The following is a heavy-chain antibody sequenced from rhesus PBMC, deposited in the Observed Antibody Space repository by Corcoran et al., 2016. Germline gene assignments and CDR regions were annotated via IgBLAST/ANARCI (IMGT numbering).Heavy chain of an antibody. J-gene: IGHJ4*01. Sequence: EVQLVESGGGLVQPGGSLRLSCAASGFTFSNVWMNWVRQAPGKGREWVARIKSQADGGKADYAASVKGRFTISRDDSKNTLYLQMNSLKTEDTAVYYCTTDSVWTGYYTSDFDYRGQGVLVTVSS. CDR1: GFTFSNVW. D-gene: IGHD3-3*01. CDR2: IKSQADGGKA. CDR3: TTDSVWTGYYTSDFDY. V-gene: IGHV3-30*01.